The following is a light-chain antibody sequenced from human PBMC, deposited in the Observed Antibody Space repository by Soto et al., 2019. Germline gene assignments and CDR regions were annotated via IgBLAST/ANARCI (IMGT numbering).Light chain of an antibody. CDR2: DNS. CDR3: QSYDSSRGV. CDR1: SSNIGAGYD. Sequence: QSVLTQPPSVSGAPGQRVIISCTGSSSNIGAGYDVHWYQQLPGTAPRLLIYDNSNRPSGVPDRFSGSKSGTSASLAITGLQAEDEADYYCQSYDSSRGVFGTGTKGTVL. V-gene: IGLV1-40*01. J-gene: IGLJ1*01.